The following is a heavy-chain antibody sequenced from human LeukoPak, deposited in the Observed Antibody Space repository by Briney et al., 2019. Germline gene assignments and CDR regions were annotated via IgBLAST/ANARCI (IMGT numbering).Heavy chain of an antibody. J-gene: IGHJ4*02. Sequence: RGALRLSRTASGFTFSNYVMSWVRQAPRKRLEWVSGIFSSGDSTDYADSVKGRFTISRDNSKNTVYLQMNSLRAEDTAVYYCAKDVLGSSWYYFDYWGQGTLVTVSS. CDR1: GFTFSNYV. CDR3: AKDVLGSSWYYFDY. V-gene: IGHV3-23*01. CDR2: IFSSGDST. D-gene: IGHD6-13*01.